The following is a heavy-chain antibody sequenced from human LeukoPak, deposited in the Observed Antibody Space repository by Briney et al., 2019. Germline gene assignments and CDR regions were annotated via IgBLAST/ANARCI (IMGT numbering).Heavy chain of an antibody. V-gene: IGHV4-59*01. J-gene: IGHJ4*02. Sequence: SETLSLTCTVSGGSISSYYWSWIRQPPGKGLEWIGCIHYSGSTNYNPSLKGRVTISVDTSKNQFSLKLSSVTAADTAVYYCARVRDRSSYFYDLDYWGQGTLVTVSS. D-gene: IGHD3-22*01. CDR1: GGSISSYY. CDR2: IHYSGST. CDR3: ARVRDRSSYFYDLDY.